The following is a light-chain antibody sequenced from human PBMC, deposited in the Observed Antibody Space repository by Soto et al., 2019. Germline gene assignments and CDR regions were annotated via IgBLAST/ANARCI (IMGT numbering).Light chain of an antibody. V-gene: IGKV1-12*01. J-gene: IGKJ4*01. Sequence: DIQMTQSPSSVSASVGDRATITCRASQDISRWLVWYQQKPGKAPKLLIYGAYSLQSGVPSRFSGSGSGTDSTLTISSLQPEDFATYYCQQANSFPLTFGGGTKVELK. CDR1: QDISRW. CDR2: GAY. CDR3: QQANSFPLT.